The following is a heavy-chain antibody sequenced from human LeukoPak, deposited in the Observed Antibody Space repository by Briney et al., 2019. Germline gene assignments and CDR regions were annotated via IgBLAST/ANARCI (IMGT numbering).Heavy chain of an antibody. V-gene: IGHV3-74*01. CDR3: ASIHGSGSYYVY. J-gene: IGHJ4*02. Sequence: PGGSLRLSCAASGFTFSSYWMHWVRQTPGKGLVWVSRINTDGSYTSYADSVKGRFTISRDNAKNTLYLQVNSLRAEDTAVYYCASIHGSGSYYVYWGQGTLVTVSA. D-gene: IGHD3-10*01. CDR1: GFTFSSYW. CDR2: INTDGSYT.